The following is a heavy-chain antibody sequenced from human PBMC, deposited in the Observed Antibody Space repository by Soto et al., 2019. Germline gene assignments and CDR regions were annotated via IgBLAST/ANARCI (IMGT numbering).Heavy chain of an antibody. D-gene: IGHD3-10*01. V-gene: IGHV4-61*01. CDR2: IYYSGST. Sequence: SETLSLTCTVSGGSVSSGSYYWSWIRQPPGKGLEWIGYIYYSGSTNYNPSLKSRVTISVDTSKNQFSLKLSSVTAADTAVYYCARDSAYYGSGSYPFFDYWGQGTLVTVSS. J-gene: IGHJ4*02. CDR3: ARDSAYYGSGSYPFFDY. CDR1: GGSVSSGSYY.